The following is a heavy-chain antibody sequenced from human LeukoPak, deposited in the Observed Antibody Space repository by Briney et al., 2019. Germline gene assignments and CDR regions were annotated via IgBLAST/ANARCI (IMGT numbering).Heavy chain of an antibody. J-gene: IGHJ5*02. D-gene: IGHD3-10*01. CDR1: GYTFTGYY. CDR2: INPNSGGT. CDR3: ARTGFTMVRGVIGREDDWFDP. Sequence: ASVKVSCKASGYTFTGYYMHWVRQAPGQGLEWMGWINPNSGGTNYAQKFQGRVTMTRDTSISTAYMELSRLRSDDTAVYYCARTGFTMVRGVIGREDDWFDPWGQGTLVTVSS. V-gene: IGHV1-2*02.